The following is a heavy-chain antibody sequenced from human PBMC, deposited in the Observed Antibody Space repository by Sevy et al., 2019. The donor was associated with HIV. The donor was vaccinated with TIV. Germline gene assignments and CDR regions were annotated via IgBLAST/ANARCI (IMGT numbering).Heavy chain of an antibody. CDR1: GDSVSRNSAG. CDR2: TYYRSKWYH. V-gene: IGHV6-1*01. CDR3: ARAQDTTMVTDWFDP. Sequence: SQTLSLTCAISGDSVSRNSAGWNWIRQSPSRGLEWLGRTYYRSKWYHEYAVSVKSRITINTDTSKNQFSLQLNSVTPEDTAMYYCARAQDTTMVTDWFDPWGQGTLVTVSS. D-gene: IGHD5-18*01. J-gene: IGHJ5*02.